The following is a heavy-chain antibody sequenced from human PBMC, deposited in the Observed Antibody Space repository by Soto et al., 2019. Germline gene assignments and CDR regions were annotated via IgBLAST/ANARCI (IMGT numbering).Heavy chain of an antibody. CDR1: GFTFSSYS. V-gene: IGHV3-48*01. J-gene: IGHJ4*02. Sequence: EVQLVESGRGLVQPGGSLRLSCAASGFTFSSYSMNWVRQAPGKGLEWVSYISSSSSTIYYADSVKGRFTISRDNAKNSLYLQMNSLRAEDTAVYYCARDDYGDYVPFDYWGQGTLVTVSS. D-gene: IGHD4-17*01. CDR3: ARDDYGDYVPFDY. CDR2: ISSSSSTI.